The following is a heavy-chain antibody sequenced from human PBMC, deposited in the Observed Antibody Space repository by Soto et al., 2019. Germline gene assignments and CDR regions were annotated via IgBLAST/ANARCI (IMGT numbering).Heavy chain of an antibody. V-gene: IGHV3-74*01. J-gene: IGHJ4*02. Sequence: GGSLRLSCAASGFTFSSYWMHWVRQAPGKGLVWVSRINSDGSSTSYADPVQGRFTISRDNAKNTLYLQMNSLRAEDTAVYYCARDPITTIYGDFSFSFDYWGQGTLVTVS. CDR2: INSDGSST. D-gene: IGHD4-17*01. CDR1: GFTFSSYW. CDR3: ARDPITTIYGDFSFSFDY.